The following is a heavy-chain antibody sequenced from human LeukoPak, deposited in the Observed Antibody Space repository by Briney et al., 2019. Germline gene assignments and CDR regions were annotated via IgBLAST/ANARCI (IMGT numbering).Heavy chain of an antibody. CDR1: GFTFSSYG. Sequence: GRSLRLSCAASGFTFSSYGMHWVRQAPGKGLEWVAVISYDGSNKYYADSVKGRFTISRDNSKNTLYLQMNSLRAKDTAVYYCATEAVTTLWGQGTLVTVSS. V-gene: IGHV3-30*03. J-gene: IGHJ4*02. CDR3: ATEAVTTL. CDR2: ISYDGSNK. D-gene: IGHD4-17*01.